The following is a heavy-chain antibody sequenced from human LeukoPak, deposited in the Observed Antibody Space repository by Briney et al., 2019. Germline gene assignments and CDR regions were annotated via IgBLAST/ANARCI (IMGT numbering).Heavy chain of an antibody. CDR2: INHSGST. Sequence: SETLSLTCAVYGGSFSGYYWSWIRQPPGKGLEWIGEINHSGSTNYNPSLKSRVTISVDTSKNQFSLKLSSVTAADTAVYYCARMNSSSRLGGYYYYGMDVWGQGTTDTVSS. V-gene: IGHV4-34*01. J-gene: IGHJ6*02. CDR1: GGSFSGYY. CDR3: ARMNSSSRLGGYYYYGMDV. D-gene: IGHD6-13*01.